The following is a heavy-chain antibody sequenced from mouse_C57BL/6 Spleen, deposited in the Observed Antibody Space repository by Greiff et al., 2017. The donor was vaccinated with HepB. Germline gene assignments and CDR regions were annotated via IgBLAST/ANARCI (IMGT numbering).Heavy chain of an antibody. CDR2: INPSTGGT. V-gene: IGHV1-42*01. CDR1: GYSFTGYY. J-gene: IGHJ1*03. D-gene: IGHD1-1*01. Sequence: EVKLMESGPELVKPGASVKISCKASGYSFTGYYMNWVKQSPEKSLEWIGEINPSTGGTTYNQKFKAKATLTVDKSSSTAYMQLKSLTSEDSAVYYCAYYYGSSYGWYFDVWGTGTTVTVSS. CDR3: AYYYGSSYGWYFDV.